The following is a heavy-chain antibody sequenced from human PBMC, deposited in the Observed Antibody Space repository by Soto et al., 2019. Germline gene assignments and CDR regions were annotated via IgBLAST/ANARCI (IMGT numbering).Heavy chain of an antibody. CDR3: AKDLRGYDYPDY. V-gene: IGHV1-18*01. CDR2: ISAYNGNT. J-gene: IGHJ4*02. D-gene: IGHD5-12*01. Sequence: ASVKVSCKASGYTFTSYGISWVRQAPGQGLEWMGWISAYNGNTNYAQKLQGRVTMTTDTSTSTAYMELRSLRAEDTAVYYCAKDLRGYDYPDYWGQGTLVTVSS. CDR1: GYTFTSYG.